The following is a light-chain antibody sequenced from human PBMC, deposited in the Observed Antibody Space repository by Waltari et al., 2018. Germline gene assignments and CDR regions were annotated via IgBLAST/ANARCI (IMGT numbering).Light chain of an antibody. V-gene: IGKV3-15*01. J-gene: IGKJ1*01. CDR3: QQYDDWPRT. Sequence: EIVMTQSPAPLSVSPADRVPLPCRASQSVGTSLAGYQQRPGRAPRLLVYRASTRASDIPARFSGSGSGTDFTLSISTLQSEDFAVYYCQQYDDWPRTFGQGTKVEIK. CDR2: RAS. CDR1: QSVGTS.